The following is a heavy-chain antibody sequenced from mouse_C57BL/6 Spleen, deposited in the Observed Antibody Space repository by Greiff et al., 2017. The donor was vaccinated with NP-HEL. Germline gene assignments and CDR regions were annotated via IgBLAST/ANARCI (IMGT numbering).Heavy chain of an antibody. Sequence: VQLQQSGPELVKPGASVKISCKASGYSFTGYYMNWVKQSPEKSLEWIGEINPSTGGTTYNQKFKAKATLTVDKSSSTAYMQLKSLTSEDSAVYYCASNYYGSSYHSWFAYWGQGTLVTVSA. CDR1: GYSFTGYY. V-gene: IGHV1-42*01. CDR3: ASNYYGSSYHSWFAY. J-gene: IGHJ3*01. D-gene: IGHD1-1*01. CDR2: INPSTGGT.